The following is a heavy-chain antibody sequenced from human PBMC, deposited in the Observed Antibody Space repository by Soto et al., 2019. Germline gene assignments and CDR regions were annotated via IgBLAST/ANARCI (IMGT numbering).Heavy chain of an antibody. CDR3: ARSQPFDFYSGSQYYFDY. CDR2: ISSAVAGTT. V-gene: IGHV3-53*01. J-gene: IGHJ4*02. CDR1: GLTVTINY. D-gene: IGHD3-3*01. Sequence: GGSLSLSCSASGLTVTINYMSLVLRAPGKGLEWVSVISSAVAGTTYYADSVRGRFTISTDNSKNTVFLQMNSLRVEDTAVYYCARSQPFDFYSGSQYYFDYWGQGTLVTVSS.